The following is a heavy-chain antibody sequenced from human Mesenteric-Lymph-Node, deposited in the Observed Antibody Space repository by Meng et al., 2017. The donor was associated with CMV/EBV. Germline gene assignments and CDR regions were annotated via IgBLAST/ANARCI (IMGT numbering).Heavy chain of an antibody. Sequence: GESLKISCAASGFSFSTFGMTWVRQAPGKGLEWVALINGGIGLTTYYGDSVKGRFTVSRDNSKNTLYPQMSSLRDDDTAMYYCVRGSDFDNWGQGTLVTVSS. CDR2: INGGIGLTT. CDR3: VRGSDFDN. V-gene: IGHV3-23*03. J-gene: IGHJ4*02. CDR1: GFSFSTFG. D-gene: IGHD6-6*01.